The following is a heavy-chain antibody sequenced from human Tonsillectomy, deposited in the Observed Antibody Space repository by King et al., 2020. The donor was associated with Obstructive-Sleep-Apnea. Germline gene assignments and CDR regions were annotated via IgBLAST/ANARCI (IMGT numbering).Heavy chain of an antibody. J-gene: IGHJ4*02. V-gene: IGHV4-39*07. CDR3: ARDIIAAAGLHGGYFDY. D-gene: IGHD6-13*01. Sequence: QLQESGPGLVKPSETLSLTCTVSGGSISSSSYYWGWIRQPPGKGLEWIGSIYYSGSTYYNPSLKSRVTISVDTSKNQFSLKLSSVTAADTAVYYCARDIIAAAGLHGGYFDYWGQGTLVTVS. CDR1: GGSISSSSYY. CDR2: IYYSGST.